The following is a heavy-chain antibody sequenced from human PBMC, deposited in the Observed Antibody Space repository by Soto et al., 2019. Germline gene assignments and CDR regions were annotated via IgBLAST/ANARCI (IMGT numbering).Heavy chain of an antibody. CDR2: ISAYNGNT. Sequence: ASVKVSCKASGYTFTSYGISWVRQAPVQGLEWMGWISAYNGNTNYAQKLQGRVTMTTDTSTSTAYMELRSLRSDDTAVYYCARSGIAAAGTVYYYGMDVWGQGTTVTVSS. CDR3: ARSGIAAAGTVYYYGMDV. V-gene: IGHV1-18*01. CDR1: GYTFTSYG. D-gene: IGHD6-13*01. J-gene: IGHJ6*02.